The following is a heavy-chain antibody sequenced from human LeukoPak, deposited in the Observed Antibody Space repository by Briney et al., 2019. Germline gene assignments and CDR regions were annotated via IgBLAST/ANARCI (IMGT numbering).Heavy chain of an antibody. CDR2: IYYFGST. CDR3: AKDLGSVGGYDSPFDY. J-gene: IGHJ4*02. V-gene: IGHV4-59*01. Sequence: PSETLSLTCTVSGGSLSSYYWSWIRQPPGKGLEWIGSIYYFGSTDYNPSLKSRVTISVDTSKNQFSLKLSSVTAADTAVYYCAKDLGSVGGYDSPFDYWGQGTLVTVSS. CDR1: GGSLSSYY. D-gene: IGHD5-12*01.